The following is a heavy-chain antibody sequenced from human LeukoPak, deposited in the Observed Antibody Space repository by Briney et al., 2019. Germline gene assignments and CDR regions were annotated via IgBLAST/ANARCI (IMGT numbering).Heavy chain of an antibody. V-gene: IGHV4-59*01. Sequence: SETLSLTCTVSGGSISSYYWSWIRQPPGKGLEWIGYIYYSGSTNYNPSLKSRVTISVDTSKNQFSLKLSSVTADDTAVYYCARGQYYDSSGYYYLWGQGTLVTVSS. J-gene: IGHJ4*02. CDR1: GGSISSYY. CDR3: ARGQYYDSSGYYYL. D-gene: IGHD3-22*01. CDR2: IYYSGST.